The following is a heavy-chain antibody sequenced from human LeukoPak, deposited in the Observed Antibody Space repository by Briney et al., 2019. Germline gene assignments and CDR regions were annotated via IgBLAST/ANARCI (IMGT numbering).Heavy chain of an antibody. CDR2: INHSGST. J-gene: IGHJ5*02. CDR3: AREGTYYDILTGLSTYNWFDP. Sequence: SETLSPTCADYGGSFSGYYWSWIRQPPGKGLEWIGEINHSGSTNYNPSLKSRVTISVDTSKNQFSLKLSSVTAADTAVYYCAREGTYYDILTGLSTYNWFDPWGQGTLVTVSS. V-gene: IGHV4-34*01. D-gene: IGHD3-9*01. CDR1: GGSFSGYY.